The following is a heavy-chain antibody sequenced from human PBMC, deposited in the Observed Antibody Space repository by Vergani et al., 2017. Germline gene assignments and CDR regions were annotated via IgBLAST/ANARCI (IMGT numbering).Heavy chain of an antibody. Sequence: EVQLVQSGAEVKKPGESLKISCKGSGYSFTSYWIGWVRQMPGKGLEWMGIIYPGDSDTRYSPSFQGQVTISADKSISTAYLQWSSLKAADTAMYYCAIRNDGRGYSSSRVAFDIWGQGTMVTVSS. D-gene: IGHD6-13*01. CDR3: AIRNDGRGYSSSRVAFDI. V-gene: IGHV5-51*01. CDR2: IYPGDSDT. CDR1: GYSFTSYW. J-gene: IGHJ3*02.